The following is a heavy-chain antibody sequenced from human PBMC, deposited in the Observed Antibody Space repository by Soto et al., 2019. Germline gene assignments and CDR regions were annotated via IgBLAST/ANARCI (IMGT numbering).Heavy chain of an antibody. Sequence: SVKGSCKASGGSLSSYAISWVRQAPGQGLEWMGGIIPIFGTANYAQKFQGRVTITADESTSTAYMELSSLRSEDTAVYYCAREYSSSLGYYYGMDVWGQGTTVTVSS. CDR3: AREYSSSLGYYYGMDV. CDR2: IIPIFGTA. D-gene: IGHD6-13*01. CDR1: GGSLSSYA. V-gene: IGHV1-69*13. J-gene: IGHJ6*02.